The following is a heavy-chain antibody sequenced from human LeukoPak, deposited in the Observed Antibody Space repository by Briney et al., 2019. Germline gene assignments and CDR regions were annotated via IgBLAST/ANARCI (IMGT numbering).Heavy chain of an antibody. CDR1: GFTFSSYN. D-gene: IGHD6-13*01. Sequence: GGSLRLSCAASGFTFSSYNINWVRQAPGKGLEWVSSISYSSGYIFYADSVKGRFTISGDYAKNSLYLQMNSLRAEDTAVYYCARDRGIAAAGSDWGQGTLVTVSS. CDR3: ARDRGIAAAGSD. V-gene: IGHV3-21*01. CDR2: ISYSSGYI. J-gene: IGHJ4*02.